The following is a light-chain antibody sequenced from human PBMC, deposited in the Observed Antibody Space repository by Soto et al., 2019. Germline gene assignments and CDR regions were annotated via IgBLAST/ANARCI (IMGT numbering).Light chain of an antibody. CDR1: QGISSY. J-gene: IGKJ1*01. CDR3: QQYYSYPRT. V-gene: IGKV1-8*01. CDR2: AAS. Sequence: AIRMTQSPSSFSASTGDRVTITCRASQGISSYLAWYQQKPGKAPKLPIYAASTLQSGVPSKFSGSGSGTYFTLTISCRQSEDFAAYYWQQYYSYPRTFGQGTTVEIK.